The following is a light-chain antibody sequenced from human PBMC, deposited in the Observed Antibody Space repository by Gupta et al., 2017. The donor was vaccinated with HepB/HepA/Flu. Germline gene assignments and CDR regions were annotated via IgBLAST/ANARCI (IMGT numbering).Light chain of an antibody. J-gene: IGLJ2*01. CDR3: QTWGTDIPVV. V-gene: IGLV4-69*01. Sequence: QLVLTQSPSASASLGASVEITCTLSSGHTTDAIAWHQRQPEKGPRYLMKLNSDGSHAKGDGIPDRFSGSSSGAERYLIISSLQSEDEADYYCQTWGTDIPVVFGGGTKLTVL. CDR2: LNSDGSH. CDR1: SGHTTDA.